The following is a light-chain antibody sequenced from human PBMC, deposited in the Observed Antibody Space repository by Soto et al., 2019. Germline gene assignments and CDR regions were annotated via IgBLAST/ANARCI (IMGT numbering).Light chain of an antibody. V-gene: IGLV1-40*01. Sequence: QSVLTQPPSVSGAPGQRVTISCTGSRSNIGAGYDVHWYQQIPGTAPRLLIYANSNRPSGVPDRFSGSKSGTSASLAITGLQAEDEADYYCQSYDSSREVFGGGTKVTVL. CDR2: ANS. J-gene: IGLJ2*01. CDR3: QSYDSSREV. CDR1: RSNIGAGYD.